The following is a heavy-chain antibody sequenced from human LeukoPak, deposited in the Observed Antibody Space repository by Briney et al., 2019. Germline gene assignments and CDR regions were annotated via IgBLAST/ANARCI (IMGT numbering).Heavy chain of an antibody. CDR2: ISYDGSNK. J-gene: IGHJ4*02. CDR3: ARGELWSSFDY. CDR1: GFTFSSYA. V-gene: IGHV3-30-3*01. Sequence: GGSLRLSCAASGFTFSSYAMHWVRQAPGKGLEWVAVISYDGSNKYYADSVKGRFTISRDNSKNTLYLQMNSLRAEDTAVYYYARGELWSSFDYWGQGTLVTVSS. D-gene: IGHD5-18*01.